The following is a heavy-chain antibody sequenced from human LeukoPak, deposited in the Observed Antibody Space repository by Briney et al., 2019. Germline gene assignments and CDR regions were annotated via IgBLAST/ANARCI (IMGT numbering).Heavy chain of an antibody. J-gene: IGHJ4*02. Sequence: SQTLSLTCAISGDXVSSNSATWNWIRQSPSRGLEWLGRTYYRSKWSTDYAVSVKSRITVNPDTSKNQFSLQLNSVTPEDTAVYYCARLENWAFDFWGQGTLITVSS. CDR1: GDXVSSNSAT. CDR2: TYYRSKWST. CDR3: ARLENWAFDF. V-gene: IGHV6-1*01. D-gene: IGHD7-27*01.